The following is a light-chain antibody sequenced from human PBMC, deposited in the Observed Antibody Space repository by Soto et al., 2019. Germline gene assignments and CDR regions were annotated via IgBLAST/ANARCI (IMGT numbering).Light chain of an antibody. Sequence: QSALTQPASVSGSPGQSITISCTGTSSDIGAYNYASWYQQHPGKAPKVMIYDVTDRPSGVSNRFSGSKSGYTASLTISGLQAEDEADYYCSTYTSSSTVVFGGGTKVTVL. CDR1: SSDIGAYNY. CDR3: STYTSSSTVV. V-gene: IGLV2-14*01. J-gene: IGLJ2*01. CDR2: DVT.